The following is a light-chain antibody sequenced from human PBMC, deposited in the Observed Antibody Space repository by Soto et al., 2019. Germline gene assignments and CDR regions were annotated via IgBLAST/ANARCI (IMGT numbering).Light chain of an antibody. CDR1: QSVSSSY. J-gene: IGKJ2*01. Sequence: EIVLTQSPGTLSLSPGERATLSCRASQSVSSSYLAWYQQKPGQAPRLLIYGASSSATGIPDRFSGSGSGTDFTLTISRLEPEDFAVYYCHQYGSSPYTFGQGTKREIK. V-gene: IGKV3-20*01. CDR2: GAS. CDR3: HQYGSSPYT.